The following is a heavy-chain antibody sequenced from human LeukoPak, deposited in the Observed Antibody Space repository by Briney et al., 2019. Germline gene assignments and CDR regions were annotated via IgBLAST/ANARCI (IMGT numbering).Heavy chain of an antibody. Sequence: ASVKVSCKASGGTFSSYAISGVRQAPGQGLEWMGGIIPIFGTANYAQKFQGRVPITADESTSTAYLELSSLRSEATAVYYCARYCSGGSCYSYYYYGMDVWGQGTTVTVSS. V-gene: IGHV1-69*13. J-gene: IGHJ6*02. CDR2: IIPIFGTA. CDR1: GGTFSSYA. D-gene: IGHD2-15*01. CDR3: ARYCSGGSCYSYYYYGMDV.